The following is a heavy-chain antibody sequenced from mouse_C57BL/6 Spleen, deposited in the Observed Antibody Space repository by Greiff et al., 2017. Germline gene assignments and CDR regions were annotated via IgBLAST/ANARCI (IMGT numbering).Heavy chain of an antibody. CDR3: ARDSSGFLDY. Sequence: QVQLQQSGAELAKPGASVKLSCKASGYTFTSYWMHWVKQRPGQGLEWIGYINPSSGYTKYNQKFKGKATLTADKSSSTAYMQLSSLTYEDSAVYYCARDSSGFLDYWGQGTTLTVSS. CDR1: GYTFTSYW. V-gene: IGHV1-7*01. D-gene: IGHD3-2*02. CDR2: INPSSGYT. J-gene: IGHJ2*01.